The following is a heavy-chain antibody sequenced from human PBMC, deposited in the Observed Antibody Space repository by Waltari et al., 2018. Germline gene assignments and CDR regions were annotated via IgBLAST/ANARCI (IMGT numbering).Heavy chain of an antibody. V-gene: IGHV1-69*08. J-gene: IGHJ4*02. CDR2: IIPILGIA. CDR1: GGTFSSYT. Sequence: QVQLVQSGAEVKKPGSSVKVSCKASGGTFSSYTISGVRQDPGPGLEWMGRIIPILGIANYAQKFQGRVTITADKSTSTAYMELSSLRSEDTAVYYCARDDRGGGSTVHFDYWGQGTLVTVSS. CDR3: ARDDRGGGSTVHFDY. D-gene: IGHD1-26*01.